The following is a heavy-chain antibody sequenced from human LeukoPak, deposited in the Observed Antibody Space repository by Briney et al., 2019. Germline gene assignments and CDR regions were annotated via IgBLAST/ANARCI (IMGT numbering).Heavy chain of an antibody. D-gene: IGHD3-22*01. V-gene: IGHV4-34*01. CDR1: GASFSGYY. CDR3: ASAPHYDSSGYYRPFGY. J-gene: IGHJ4*02. CDR2: INHSGST. Sequence: SETLSLTCAVYGASFSGYYWSWIRQPPGKGLEWIGEINHSGSTNYNPSLKSRVTISIDTSKNQFSLKLSSVTAADTAVYYCASAPHYDSSGYYRPFGYWGQGTLVTVSS.